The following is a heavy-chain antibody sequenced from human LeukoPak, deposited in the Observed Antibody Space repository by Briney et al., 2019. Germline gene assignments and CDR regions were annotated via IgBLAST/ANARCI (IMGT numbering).Heavy chain of an antibody. J-gene: IGHJ4*02. CDR1: GASISGYY. D-gene: IGHD3-10*01. CDR3: ARGKGFGEKIDY. V-gene: IGHV4-4*07. CDR2: IYASGST. Sequence: SETLSLTCTVSGASISGYYWSWIRQPAGKGLEWIGRIYASGSTYYNPSLKSRVTMSVDTSKNQFSLNLNSVTAADTAVYYCARGKGFGEKIDYWGRGALVTVSS.